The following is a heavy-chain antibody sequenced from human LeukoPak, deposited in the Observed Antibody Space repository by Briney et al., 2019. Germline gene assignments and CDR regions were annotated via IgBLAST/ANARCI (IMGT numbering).Heavy chain of an antibody. J-gene: IGHJ4*02. V-gene: IGHV3-21*01. D-gene: IGHD1-26*01. CDR1: GFTFSTYS. CDR2: ISTSSSYI. CDR3: ARGSGSWDY. Sequence: GGSLRPSCEASGFTFSTYSMNWVRQTPVKGLEWVSYISTSSSYIYYTDSVKGRFTISRDNAKNSLYLQMNSLRAEDTAVYYCARGSGSWDYWGQGTLVTVSS.